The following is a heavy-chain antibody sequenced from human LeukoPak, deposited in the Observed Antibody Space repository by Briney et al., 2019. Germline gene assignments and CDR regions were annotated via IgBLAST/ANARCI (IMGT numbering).Heavy chain of an antibody. CDR1: GYTLTELS. CDR3: ATGRQWLATNFDY. J-gene: IGHJ4*02. Sequence: ASVKVSCKVPGYTLTELSMHWVRQAPGKGLEWMGGFDPEDGETIYAQKFQGRVTMTKDTSTDTAYMELSSLRSEDTAVYYCATGRQWLATNFDYWGQGTLVTVSS. D-gene: IGHD6-19*01. CDR2: FDPEDGET. V-gene: IGHV1-24*01.